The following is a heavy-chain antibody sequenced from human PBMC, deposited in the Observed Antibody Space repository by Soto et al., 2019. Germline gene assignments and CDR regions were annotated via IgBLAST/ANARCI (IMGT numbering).Heavy chain of an antibody. Sequence: GESLTISCKASGYSFTNYFIAWVRQMPGKGLECMGIIYPGDSDTRYSPSFRGQVTISADKSISPTYLQWSTLKASDTAIYYCARPFDTRGWYDYWGQRTLVTLSS. CDR3: ARPFDTRGWYDY. V-gene: IGHV5-51*01. D-gene: IGHD6-19*01. J-gene: IGHJ4*02. CDR2: IYPGDSDT. CDR1: GYSFTNYF.